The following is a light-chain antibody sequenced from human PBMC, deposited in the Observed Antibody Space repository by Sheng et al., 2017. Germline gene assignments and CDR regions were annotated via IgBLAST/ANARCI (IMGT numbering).Light chain of an antibody. CDR1: QDISSY. J-gene: IGKJ2*03. CDR2: QAS. Sequence: IQLTQSPSSLSASVGDRVTITCRASQDISSYLAWYQVKPGKAPKFLIYQASTLQQGVPSRFSGSGSGTEFTLTISNLQPDDFATYYCQQYVRFYSFAQGTKLETK. V-gene: IGKV1-9*01. CDR3: QQYVRFYS.